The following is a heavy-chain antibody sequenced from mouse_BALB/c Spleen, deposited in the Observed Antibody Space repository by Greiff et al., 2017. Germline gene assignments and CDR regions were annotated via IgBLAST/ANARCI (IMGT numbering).Heavy chain of an antibody. V-gene: IGHV14-1*02. Sequence: EVQLQESGAELVRPGALVKLSCKASGFNIKDYYMHWVKQRPEQGLEWIGWIDPENGNTIYDPKFQGKASITADTSSNTAYLQLSSLTSEDTAVYYCARITTVADYWGQGTTLTVSS. D-gene: IGHD1-1*01. CDR1: GFNIKDYY. CDR3: ARITTVADY. CDR2: IDPENGNT. J-gene: IGHJ2*01.